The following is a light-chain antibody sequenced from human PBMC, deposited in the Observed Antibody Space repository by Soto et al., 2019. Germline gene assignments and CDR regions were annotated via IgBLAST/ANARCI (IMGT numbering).Light chain of an antibody. CDR3: QQYGSSVRT. Sequence: DIALTQSPGTLSVSPGDRAILSCRASQSVNSGSLAWYQQRPGQAPRLLIYGATIRATGIPDKFSGSGSGTDFTLTISRLEPEDFAVYYCQQYGSSVRTFGQGTKVEIK. V-gene: IGKV3-20*01. CDR1: QSVNSGS. CDR2: GAT. J-gene: IGKJ1*01.